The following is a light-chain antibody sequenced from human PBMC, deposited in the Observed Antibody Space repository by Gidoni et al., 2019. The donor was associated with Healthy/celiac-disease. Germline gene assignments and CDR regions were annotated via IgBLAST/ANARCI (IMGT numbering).Light chain of an antibody. CDR3: QSYDSSPHWV. J-gene: IGLJ3*02. Sequence: QRVTISCTGSSSNIGAGYDVHWYQQLPGTAPKLLIYGNSNRPSGVPDRFSGSKSGTSASLASTGLQAEDEADYYCQSYDSSPHWVFGGGTKLTVL. V-gene: IGLV1-40*01. CDR1: SSNIGAGYD. CDR2: GNS.